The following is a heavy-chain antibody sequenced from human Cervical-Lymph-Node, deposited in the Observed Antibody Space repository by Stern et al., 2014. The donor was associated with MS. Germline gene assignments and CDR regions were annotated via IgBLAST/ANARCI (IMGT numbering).Heavy chain of an antibody. CDR3: AKDHAGATGD. Sequence: MQLVESGGGVVQPGRSLRLSCAASGFTFSSYGMHWVRQAPGKGLEWVAVISYDGSNKYYADSVKGRFTISRDNSKNTLYLQMNSLRAEDTAVYYCAKDHAGATGDWGQGTLVTVSS. D-gene: IGHD1-26*01. V-gene: IGHV3-30*18. J-gene: IGHJ4*02. CDR2: ISYDGSNK. CDR1: GFTFSSYG.